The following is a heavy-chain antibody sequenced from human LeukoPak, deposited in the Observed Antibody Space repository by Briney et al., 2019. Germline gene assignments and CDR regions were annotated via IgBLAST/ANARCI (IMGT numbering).Heavy chain of an antibody. CDR3: ARSSRYDIWTGYPY. CDR1: GYSFTSYW. D-gene: IGHD3-9*01. V-gene: IGHV5-51*01. CDR2: IYVGDSDT. J-gene: IGHJ4*02. Sequence: GESLKISCKASGYSFTSYWIGWVRQMPGKGLEWMGIIYVGDSDTRYSPSFQGQVTISADKSINTAYLRWSSLKASDTAMYYCARSSRYDIWTGYPYWGQGTLVTVSP.